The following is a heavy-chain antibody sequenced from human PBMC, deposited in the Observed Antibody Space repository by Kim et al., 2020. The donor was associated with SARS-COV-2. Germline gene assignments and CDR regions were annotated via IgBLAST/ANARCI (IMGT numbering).Heavy chain of an antibody. CDR3: ARIGGTIIRGVLSAFDI. J-gene: IGHJ3*02. Sequence: SETLSLTCTVSGGSISSWYWSWIRQPPGKGLEWIGYIYYSGSTNYNPSLKSRVTISVDTSKNQFSLKLSSVTAADTAVYYCARIGGTIIRGVLSAFDIWG. CDR2: IYYSGST. CDR1: GGSISSWY. V-gene: IGHV4-59*08. D-gene: IGHD3-10*01.